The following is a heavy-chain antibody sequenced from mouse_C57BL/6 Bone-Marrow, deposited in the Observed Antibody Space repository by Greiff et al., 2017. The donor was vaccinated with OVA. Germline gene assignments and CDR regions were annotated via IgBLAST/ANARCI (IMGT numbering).Heavy chain of an antibody. CDR2: IWGDGST. J-gene: IGHJ2*01. Sequence: VKLVESGPGLVAPSQSLSFSCTVSGFSLTSYCVSWVRQPPGKGLEWLGVIWGDGSTNYHSALISRLSISKDNSKSQVYLKLNRLQTDDTATYYCAKQGKLLRGFDYWGQGTTLTVSS. V-gene: IGHV2-3*01. CDR3: AKQGKLLRGFDY. D-gene: IGHD1-1*01. CDR1: GFSLTSYC.